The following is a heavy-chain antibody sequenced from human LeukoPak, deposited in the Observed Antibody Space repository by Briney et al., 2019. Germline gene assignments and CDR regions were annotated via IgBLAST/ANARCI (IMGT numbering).Heavy chain of an antibody. CDR3: ARDNRDLRAFDI. Sequence: PGGSLRLSCAASGFTFSNYAMSWVRQAPGKGLEWVSVISGGGGTTYYADSVKGRFTISRDNSKNTLYLQMNSLRAEDTAVYYCARDNRDLRAFDIWGQGTMVTVSS. J-gene: IGHJ3*02. CDR1: GFTFSNYA. CDR2: ISGGGGTT. D-gene: IGHD1-14*01. V-gene: IGHV3-23*01.